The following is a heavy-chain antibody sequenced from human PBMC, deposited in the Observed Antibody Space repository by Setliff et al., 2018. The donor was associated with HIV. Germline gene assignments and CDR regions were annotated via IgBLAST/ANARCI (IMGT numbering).Heavy chain of an antibody. D-gene: IGHD5-12*01. V-gene: IGHV3-23*01. CDR3: AKGASFCGSYFDY. CDR1: GFTFSSYA. CDR2: INSNGGST. Sequence: GGSLRLSCAASGFTFSSYAMSWVRQAPGKGLEWVSTINSNGGSTYYADSVKGRFTISRDNSKNTLSLQMNSLRVEDTAVYYCAKGASFCGSYFDYWGQGTLVTVSS. J-gene: IGHJ4*02.